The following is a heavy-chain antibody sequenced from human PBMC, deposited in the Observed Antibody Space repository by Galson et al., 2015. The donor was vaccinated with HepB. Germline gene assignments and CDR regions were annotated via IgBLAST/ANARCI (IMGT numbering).Heavy chain of an antibody. CDR1: GFTLSSYG. CDR2: ISGSGGYT. V-gene: IGHV3-23*01. D-gene: IGHD4-11*01. CDR3: AKGGTTLTPWGF. J-gene: IGHJ4*02. Sequence: SLRLSCAASGFTLSSYGMSWVRQAPGKGLECVSTISGSGGYTDYTDSVRGRFTISRENSKNTLYLEMNSLRAEDTAVYYCAKGGTTLTPWGFWGQGTLVTVSS.